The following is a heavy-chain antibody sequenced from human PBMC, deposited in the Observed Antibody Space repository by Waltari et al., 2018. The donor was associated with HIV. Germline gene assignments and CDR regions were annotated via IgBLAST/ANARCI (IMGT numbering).Heavy chain of an antibody. J-gene: IGHJ6*02. CDR1: GFTFCRYC. CDR3: VRAYYWCLFSDYHYGLDV. CDR2: INQVGTET. Sequence: EEKLLESGGGLLQPGGSMILSCFASGFTFCRYCTIWHLQAPGQGRAWVSRINQVGTETSYVDSVKGRFSVSRDDAKESVYLHMKSLRAKDTGVYYCVRAYYWCLFSDYHYGLDVWGQGTSVIVSS. V-gene: IGHV3-7*01. D-gene: IGHD3-16*01.